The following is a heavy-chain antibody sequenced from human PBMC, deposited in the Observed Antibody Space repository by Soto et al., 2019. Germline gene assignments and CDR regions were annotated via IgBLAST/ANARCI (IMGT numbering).Heavy chain of an antibody. D-gene: IGHD4-17*01. J-gene: IGHJ5*02. CDR1: GGSISSSSYY. CDR2: IYYSGST. V-gene: IGHV4-39*01. CDR3: ARHLTDYGADYDWFDP. Sequence: SETLSLTCTVSGGSISSSSYYWGWIRQPPGKGLEWIGSIYYSGSTYYNPSLKSRVTISVDTSKNQFSLKLSSVTAADTAVYYCARHLTDYGADYDWFDPWGQGTLVTVSS.